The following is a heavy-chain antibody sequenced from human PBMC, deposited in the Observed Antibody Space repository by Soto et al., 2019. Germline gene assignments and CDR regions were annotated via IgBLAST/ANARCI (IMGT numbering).Heavy chain of an antibody. D-gene: IGHD6-13*01. CDR2: ISGSGGST. J-gene: IGHJ4*02. CDR3: AKAAGSSWTAEDPFDY. Sequence: PGGSLRLSCAASGFTFSSYAMSWVRQAPGKGLEWASAISGSGGSTYYADSVKGRFTISRDNSKNTLYLQMNSLRAEDTAVYYCAKAAGSSWTAEDPFDYWGQGTLVTVSS. V-gene: IGHV3-23*01. CDR1: GFTFSSYA.